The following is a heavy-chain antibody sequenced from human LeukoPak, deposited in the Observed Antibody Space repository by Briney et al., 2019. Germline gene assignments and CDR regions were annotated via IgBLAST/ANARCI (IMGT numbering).Heavy chain of an antibody. J-gene: IGHJ3*02. D-gene: IGHD6-19*01. CDR3: AAQWLVLGAFDI. CDR2: VSGSGDNT. V-gene: IGHV3-23*01. CDR1: GITFRSYA. Sequence: GGSLRPSCAASGITFRSYAMSWVRQAPGKGLEWVSAVSGSGDNTYYADSVKGRFIISRDNSKNTLHLQMNSLRAEDSAVYYCAAQWLVLGAFDIWGQGTMVTV.